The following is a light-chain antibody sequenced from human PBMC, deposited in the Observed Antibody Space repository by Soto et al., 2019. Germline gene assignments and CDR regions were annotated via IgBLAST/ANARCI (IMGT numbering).Light chain of an antibody. CDR1: QSVSSN. CDR3: QQYNNWPRT. V-gene: IGKV3-15*01. J-gene: IGKJ1*01. Sequence: EIVLTQSPATLSVSPGERATLSCRASQSVSSNLAWYQQKPGQAPRLLVSDASTRATGIPVRFSGSGSGTEFTLTISSLQSEDFAIYYCQQYNNWPRTFGQGTKVDIK. CDR2: DAS.